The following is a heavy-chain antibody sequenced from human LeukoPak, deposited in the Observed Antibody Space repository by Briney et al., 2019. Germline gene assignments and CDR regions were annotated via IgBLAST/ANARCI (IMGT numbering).Heavy chain of an antibody. Sequence: SETLPLTCAVSGGSISSSSYYWGWIPQPPGKGLEWIGRIYTSGSTNYNPSLKSRVTISVDKSKNQFSLKLSSVTAADTAVSYCATTRVGFSYFVYWRQGTLVTVSS. V-gene: IGHV4-61*05. D-gene: IGHD1-26*01. CDR2: IYTSGST. J-gene: IGHJ4*02. CDR1: GGSISSSSYY. CDR3: ATTRVGFSYFVY.